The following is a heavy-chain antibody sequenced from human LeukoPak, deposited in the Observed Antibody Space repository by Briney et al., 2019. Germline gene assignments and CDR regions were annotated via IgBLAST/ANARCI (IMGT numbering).Heavy chain of an antibody. V-gene: IGHV4-59*01. J-gene: IGHJ4*02. CDR1: GGSISSYY. D-gene: IGHD2-2*02. Sequence: PSETLSLTCTVSGGSISSYYWSWIRQPPGKGLEWIGHIYYSGSTNYNPSLKSRVTISVDTSKNQFSLKLSSVPAADTAVYYCARYPLRYCSSTSCYTGFDYWGQGTLVTVSS. CDR3: ARYPLRYCSSTSCYTGFDY. CDR2: IYYSGST.